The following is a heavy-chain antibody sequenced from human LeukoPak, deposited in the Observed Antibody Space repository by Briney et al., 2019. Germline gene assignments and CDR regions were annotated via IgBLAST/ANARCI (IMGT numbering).Heavy chain of an antibody. CDR2: IWYDGSNK. Sequence: GGSLRLSCAASGFTFSSYGMHWVRQAPGKGLEWVAVIWYDGSNKYYADSVKGRFTISRDNSKNTLYLQMNSLRAEDTAVYYCVRDYGGNWFDPWGQGTLVTVSS. J-gene: IGHJ5*02. CDR1: GFTFSSYG. V-gene: IGHV3-33*01. CDR3: VRDYGGNWFDP. D-gene: IGHD4-23*01.